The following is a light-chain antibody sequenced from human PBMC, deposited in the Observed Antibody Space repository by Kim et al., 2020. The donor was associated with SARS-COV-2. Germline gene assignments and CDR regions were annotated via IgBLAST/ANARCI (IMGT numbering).Light chain of an antibody. CDR3: QQYNNWPLPCT. Sequence: YPGERATLSCRASQSFGTNLAWYQQKPGQAPRLLLYGTAIRATGIPARFSGSGSGTEFTLTISSLQSEDFAVYYCQQYNNWPLPCTFGQGTKLEI. V-gene: IGKV3-15*01. J-gene: IGKJ2*02. CDR1: QSFGTN. CDR2: GTA.